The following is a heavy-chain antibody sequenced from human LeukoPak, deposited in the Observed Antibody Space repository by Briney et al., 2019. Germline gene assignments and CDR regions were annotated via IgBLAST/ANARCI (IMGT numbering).Heavy chain of an antibody. D-gene: IGHD5-12*01. Sequence: GRSLRLSCAASGFTFSSYGMHWVRQAPGKGLEWVAVISYDGSNKYYADSVKGRFTISRDNSKDTLYLQMNSLRAEDTAVYYCAKDLIVATIGYYNYYGMDVWGQGTTVTVSS. CDR1: GFTFSSYG. V-gene: IGHV3-30*18. CDR3: AKDLIVATIGYYNYYGMDV. J-gene: IGHJ6*02. CDR2: ISYDGSNK.